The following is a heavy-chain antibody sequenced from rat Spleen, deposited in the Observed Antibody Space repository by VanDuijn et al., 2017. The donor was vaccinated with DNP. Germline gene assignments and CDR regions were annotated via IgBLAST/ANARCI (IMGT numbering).Heavy chain of an antibody. J-gene: IGHJ2*01. CDR2: ISSTGDNT. D-gene: IGHD1-1*01. Sequence: EVQLVESGGGLVQPGRSLKLSCVVSGLTFSDHYMAWVRQTPTKGLEWVASISSTGDNTYYSDSVKGRFSLSRDNAKSTLYLHMDSLRSEDTATYYCTKDATVAPFDYWGQGVMVTVSS. CDR1: GLTFSDHY. CDR3: TKDATVAPFDY. V-gene: IGHV5-20*01.